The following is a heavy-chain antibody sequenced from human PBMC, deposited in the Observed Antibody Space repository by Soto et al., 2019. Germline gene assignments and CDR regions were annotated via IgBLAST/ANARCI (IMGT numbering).Heavy chain of an antibody. D-gene: IGHD4-17*01. J-gene: IGHJ6*02. Sequence: GASVKVSCKASGYTFTSYGISWVRQAPGQGLEWMGWISAYNGNTNYAQKFQGRVTMTRDTSTSTVYMELSSLRSEDTAVYFCARDFFRLPTKNYYGMDVWGQGTTFTVSS. V-gene: IGHV1-18*01. CDR1: GYTFTSYG. CDR3: ARDFFRLPTKNYYGMDV. CDR2: ISAYNGNT.